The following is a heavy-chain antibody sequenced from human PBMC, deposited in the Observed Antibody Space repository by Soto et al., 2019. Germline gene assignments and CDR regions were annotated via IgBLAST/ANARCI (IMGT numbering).Heavy chain of an antibody. Sequence: PSEALSLTCAVSVYSISSGYSWSWIRQPPGKGLEWIGFIYQSGSTYYNPSLKSRVTMSLDRPKNQFSLKLSSVTAADTAVYYCARELLFYDSDGFSWDDAFDIWGQGTMVTVSS. D-gene: IGHD3-22*01. J-gene: IGHJ3*02. V-gene: IGHV4-30-2*01. CDR1: VYSISSGYS. CDR3: ARELLFYDSDGFSWDDAFDI. CDR2: IYQSGST.